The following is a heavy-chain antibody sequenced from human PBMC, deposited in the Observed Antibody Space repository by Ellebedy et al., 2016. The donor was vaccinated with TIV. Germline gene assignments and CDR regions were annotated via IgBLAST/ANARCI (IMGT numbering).Heavy chain of an antibody. CDR3: ARSRSGTWAFDY. D-gene: IGHD1-26*01. V-gene: IGHV4-39*07. Sequence: SRVTISVETSKNQFSLKLTSVTAADTAVYYCARSRSGTWAFDYWGQGTLVTVSS. J-gene: IGHJ4*02.